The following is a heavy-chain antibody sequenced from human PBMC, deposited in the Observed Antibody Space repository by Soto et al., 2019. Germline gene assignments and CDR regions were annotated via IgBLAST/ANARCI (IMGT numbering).Heavy chain of an antibody. CDR3: AKEMNFDFLAGYGMDV. J-gene: IGHJ6*02. Sequence: GGSLRLSCVASGFTFSNYAMSWVRQAPGKGLEWVSVLSGSGSSTYYADSVKGRFTISRDSSKDTVFVQMNSLRVEDTAVYYCAKEMNFDFLAGYGMDVWGQGTTVTVSS. D-gene: IGHD3-3*01. CDR2: LSGSGSST. V-gene: IGHV3-23*01. CDR1: GFTFSNYA.